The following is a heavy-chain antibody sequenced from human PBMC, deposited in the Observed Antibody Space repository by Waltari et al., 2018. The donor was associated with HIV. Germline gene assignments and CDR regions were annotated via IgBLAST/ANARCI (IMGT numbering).Heavy chain of an antibody. D-gene: IGHD6-6*01. CDR3: AKDLSISSTRPRLVSFDF. CDR2: ISGSGSST. J-gene: IGHJ4*02. V-gene: IGHV3-23*04. Sequence: EVQLVASGVYLSKPGEPLRLPGGASAVPCRTPGLTWGRQAPGSGLESIASISGSGSSTFYADSVKGRFTISRDKSKNVISLQMTSLRVNDTAMYYCAKDLSISSTRPRLVSFDFWSQGTLVRVAS. CDR1: AVPCRTPG.